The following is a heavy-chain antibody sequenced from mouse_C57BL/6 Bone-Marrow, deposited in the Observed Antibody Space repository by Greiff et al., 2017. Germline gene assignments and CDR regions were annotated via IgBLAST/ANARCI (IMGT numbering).Heavy chain of an antibody. CDR1: GFTFRSYA. CDR3: AREGD. CDR2: ISDGGSYT. Sequence: EVHLVESGGGLVKPGGSLNLSCAASGFTFRSYAMSWVRQTPEKRLEWVATISDGGSYTYYPDNVKGRFTISRDNAKNNLYLQMSHLKSEDTALYYCAREGDWGQGTTLTVSS. V-gene: IGHV5-4*01. J-gene: IGHJ2*01.